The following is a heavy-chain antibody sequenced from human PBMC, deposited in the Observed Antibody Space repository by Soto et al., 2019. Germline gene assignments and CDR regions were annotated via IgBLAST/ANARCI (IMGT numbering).Heavy chain of an antibody. V-gene: IGHV4-4*02. D-gene: IGHD2-2*01. CDR1: GGSMRNDDW. CDR2: ISHYGNT. J-gene: IGHJ5*02. CDR3: ARNGDCTSGICYVGWFDP. Sequence: QVQLQESGPGLVEPSGTLSLTCGVSGGSMRNDDWWSWVRQTPGKGLEWIGEISHYGNTNYNPSRTRRVNMSIDTSKNHFPLKVSSLTAADTAMYYCARNGDCTSGICYVGWFDPWGQGTLVSVSA.